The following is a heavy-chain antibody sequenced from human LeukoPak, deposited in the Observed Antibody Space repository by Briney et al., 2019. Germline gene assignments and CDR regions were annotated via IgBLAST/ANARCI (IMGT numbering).Heavy chain of an antibody. J-gene: IGHJ4*02. V-gene: IGHV1-18*01. D-gene: IGHD6-13*01. CDR1: GYTFTSYG. CDR2: ISAYNGNT. CDR3: ARDLEQLVSFDY. Sequence: ASVKVSCKASGYTFTSYGISWVRQAAGQGLEWMGWISAYNGNTNYAQKLQGRVTMTTDTSTSTAYMELRSLRSDDTAVYYCARDLEQLVSFDYWGQGTLVTVSS.